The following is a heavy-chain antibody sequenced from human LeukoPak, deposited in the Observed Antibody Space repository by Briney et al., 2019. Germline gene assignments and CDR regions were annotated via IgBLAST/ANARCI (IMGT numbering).Heavy chain of an antibody. CDR2: IKSKTDGGTT. D-gene: IGHD2-2*01. Sequence: GGSLRLSCAASGFTFSNAWMSWVRQAPGKGLEWVGRIKSKTDGGTTDYAAPVKGRFTISRDDSKNTLYLQMNSLKTEDTAVYYCITDLFVVVPAASNWFDPWGQGTLVTVSS. J-gene: IGHJ5*02. CDR1: GFTFSNAW. CDR3: ITDLFVVVPAASNWFDP. V-gene: IGHV3-15*01.